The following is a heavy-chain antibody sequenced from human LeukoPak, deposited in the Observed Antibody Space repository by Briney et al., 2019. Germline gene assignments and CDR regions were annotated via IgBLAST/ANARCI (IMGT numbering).Heavy chain of an antibody. D-gene: IGHD2-15*01. Sequence: KPSETLSLTCTVSGGSISRYYWSWIRLPPGKGLEWIGYISYSGGTNYNPSHKSRVTISVDTSKNQHSLKLSSVTAADTAVYYCAKSLGCGSISCHSPYNFWGQGTLVTVSS. V-gene: IGHV4-59*01. CDR3: AKSLGCGSISCHSPYNF. CDR1: GGSISRYY. CDR2: ISYSGGT. J-gene: IGHJ4*02.